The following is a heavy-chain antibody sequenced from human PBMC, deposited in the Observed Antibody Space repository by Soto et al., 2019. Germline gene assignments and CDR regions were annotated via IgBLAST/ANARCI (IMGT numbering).Heavy chain of an antibody. CDR3: ARYGSGSFLYGMDV. Sequence: GGSLRLSCAASGFTFSSYEMNWVRQAPGKGLEWVSYISSSGSTIYYADSVKGRFTISRDNAKNSLYLQMNSLRAEDTAVYYCARYGSGSFLYGMDVWGQGTTVTVSS. CDR2: ISSSGSTI. D-gene: IGHD6-19*01. CDR1: GFTFSSYE. J-gene: IGHJ6*02. V-gene: IGHV3-48*03.